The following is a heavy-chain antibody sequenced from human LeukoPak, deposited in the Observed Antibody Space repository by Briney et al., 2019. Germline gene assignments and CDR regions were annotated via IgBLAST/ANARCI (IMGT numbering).Heavy chain of an antibody. D-gene: IGHD4-11*01. V-gene: IGHV1-2*02. J-gene: IGHJ3*02. CDR3: ARHDYSNYGDAFDI. CDR2: INPNSGGT. CDR1: GYTFTGYY. Sequence: GASVKVSCKASGYTFTGYYMHWVRQAPGQGLEWMGWINPNSGGTNYAQKFQGRVTMTRDTSISTAYMELSRLRSDDTAVYYCARHDYSNYGDAFDIWGQGTMVTVSS.